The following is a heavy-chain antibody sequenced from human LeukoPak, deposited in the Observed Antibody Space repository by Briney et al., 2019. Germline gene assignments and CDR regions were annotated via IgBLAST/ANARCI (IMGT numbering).Heavy chain of an antibody. D-gene: IGHD1-26*01. CDR2: INHSGST. Sequence: EPSETLSLTCAVYGGSFSGYYWSWIRQPPGKGLEWIGEINHSGSTNYNPSLKSRVTISVDTSKNQFSLKLSSVTAADPAVYYCARHGYSGSYFWFDPWGQGTLVTVSS. V-gene: IGHV4-34*01. CDR1: GGSFSGYY. J-gene: IGHJ5*02. CDR3: ARHGYSGSYFWFDP.